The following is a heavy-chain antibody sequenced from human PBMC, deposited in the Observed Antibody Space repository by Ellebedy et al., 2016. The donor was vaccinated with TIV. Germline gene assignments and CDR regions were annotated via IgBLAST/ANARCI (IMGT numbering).Heavy chain of an antibody. CDR3: AKDLRIVRSFDY. Sequence: GESLKISXAASGFTFSIYWMHWVRQAPGKGLEWVSGMSGSGDNTDYADSVKGRFTISRVNSKNTLYLQMNSLRAEDTAVYYCAKDLRIVRSFDYWGRGTLVTVSS. D-gene: IGHD3-10*01. J-gene: IGHJ4*02. CDR1: GFTFSIYW. CDR2: MSGSGDNT. V-gene: IGHV3-23*01.